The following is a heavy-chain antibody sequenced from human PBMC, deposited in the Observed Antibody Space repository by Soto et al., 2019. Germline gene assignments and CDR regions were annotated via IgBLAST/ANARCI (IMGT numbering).Heavy chain of an antibody. CDR3: VRGVLS. D-gene: IGHD3-10*01. CDR1: GGSISSGGYY. Sequence: QVQLQESGPGLVKASQTLSLTCNVSGGSISSGGYYWSWTRQHPGKGLEWIGNIHHRGSTFYHPSLKSRVSTSVDTSKNQFSLKLSSVTAAETAVYFCVRGVLSWGQGTLVTVSS. J-gene: IGHJ1*01. CDR2: IHHRGST. V-gene: IGHV4-31*03.